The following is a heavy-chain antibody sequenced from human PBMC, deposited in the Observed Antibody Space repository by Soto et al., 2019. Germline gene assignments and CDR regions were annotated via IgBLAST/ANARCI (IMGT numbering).Heavy chain of an antibody. CDR3: ARDLAAADY. CDR1: GYTFTKFH. CDR2: IDPSGGVT. Sequence: GASVKVSCKASGYTFTKFHIHWVRQAPGQGLEWMGMIDPSGGVTSYAQRFQGRVTLTSDTSTSTVYMELRGLRFEDTAVYYCARDLAAADYWGQGTLVTVSS. J-gene: IGHJ4*02. V-gene: IGHV1-46*01. D-gene: IGHD6-13*01.